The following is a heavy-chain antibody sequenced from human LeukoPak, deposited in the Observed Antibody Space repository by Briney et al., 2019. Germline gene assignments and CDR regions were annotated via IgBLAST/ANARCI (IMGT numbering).Heavy chain of an antibody. Sequence: GGSLRLSCAASGLTISNYWMHWVRQAPGKGLLWVARINSDGSSTTYADSVKGRFTISRDNAKNMLYLQMNSLRDEDTAVYYCAKGGTTVVDYWGQGTLVTVSS. CDR2: INSDGSST. J-gene: IGHJ4*02. CDR3: AKGGTTVVDY. D-gene: IGHD4-23*01. V-gene: IGHV3-74*01. CDR1: GLTISNYW.